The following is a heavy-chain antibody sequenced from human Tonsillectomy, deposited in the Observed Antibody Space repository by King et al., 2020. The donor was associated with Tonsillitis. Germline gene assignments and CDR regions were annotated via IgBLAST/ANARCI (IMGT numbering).Heavy chain of an antibody. Sequence: VQLVESGAEVKKPGESLRISCKGSGYSFTTYWISWVRQMPGRGLEWMGRIDPSDSYTNYSPSFQGHVTISADKSISTAYLQWSSLKASDTAMYYCASPYRSGWMNAFDIWGQGTMVTVSS. CDR3: ASPYRSGWMNAFDI. J-gene: IGHJ3*02. CDR2: IDPSDSYT. V-gene: IGHV5-10-1*03. D-gene: IGHD6-19*01. CDR1: GYSFTTYW.